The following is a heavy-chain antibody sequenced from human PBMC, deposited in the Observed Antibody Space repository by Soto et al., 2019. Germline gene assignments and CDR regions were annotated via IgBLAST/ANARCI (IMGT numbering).Heavy chain of an antibody. V-gene: IGHV4-31*03. CDR1: GGSISSGGYY. CDR3: ARDNYDSSGWAFDI. CDR2: IYYSGST. Sequence: QVQLQESGPGLVKPSQTLSLPCTVSGGSISSGGYYWSWIRQHPGKGLEWIGYIYYSGSTYYNPSRKSRVTISVDTSKNQFSLKLSSVTAADTAVYYCARDNYDSSGWAFDIWGQGTMVTVSS. J-gene: IGHJ3*02. D-gene: IGHD3-22*01.